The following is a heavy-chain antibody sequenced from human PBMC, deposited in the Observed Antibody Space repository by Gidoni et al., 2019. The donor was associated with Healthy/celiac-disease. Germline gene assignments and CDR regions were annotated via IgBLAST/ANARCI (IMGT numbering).Heavy chain of an antibody. V-gene: IGHV4-31*03. D-gene: IGHD2-21*02. CDR1: GGPIRSGRYY. Sequence: QVQLQESGPGLVKPSQTLSLNRTVSGGPIRSGRYYWSWRRQHPGKGLELIGYSYYSGSTYYNPSLKSRVTISVDTSKNQFSLKLSSVTAADTAVYYCARDSGARDGGNSLGYYYYGMDVWGQGTTVTVSS. J-gene: IGHJ6*02. CDR3: ARDSGARDGGNSLGYYYYGMDV. CDR2: SYYSGST.